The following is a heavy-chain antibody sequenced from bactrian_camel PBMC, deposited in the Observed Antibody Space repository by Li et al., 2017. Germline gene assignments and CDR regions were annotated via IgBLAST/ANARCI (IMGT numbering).Heavy chain of an antibody. CDR1: GHTDSSNC. CDR2: IPTGGGST. CDR3: GLGDSWTSIHRTPNCLEYKYNH. D-gene: IGHD1*01. Sequence: QVQLVESGGGSVQAGGSLRLSCAASGHTDSSNCIGWFRQAPGKEREGVATIPTGGGSTYVVASLKGRFTISQDKAKNTVYLQMDSLKPEDTAVYYCGLGDSWTSIHRTPNCLEYKYNHWGQGTQVTVS. V-gene: IGHV3S54*01. J-gene: IGHJ4*01.